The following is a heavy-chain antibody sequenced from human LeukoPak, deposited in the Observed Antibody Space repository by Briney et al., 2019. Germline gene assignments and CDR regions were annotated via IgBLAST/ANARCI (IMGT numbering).Heavy chain of an antibody. CDR2: IYYSGST. J-gene: IGHJ4*02. Sequence: TSETLSLTCTLSGGSISSYYWSWIRQPPGNGLEWIGYIYYSGSTNYNPSLKSRVTISVDTSKTHFSLKLSSVTAADTAVYYCARLGSARWFDYWGQGSLVSVCS. D-gene: IGHD6-6*01. V-gene: IGHV4-59*08. CDR3: ARLGSARWFDY. CDR1: GGSISSYY.